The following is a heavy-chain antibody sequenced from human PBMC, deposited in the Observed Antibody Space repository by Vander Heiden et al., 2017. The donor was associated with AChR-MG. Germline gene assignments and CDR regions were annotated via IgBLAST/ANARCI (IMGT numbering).Heavy chain of an antibody. V-gene: IGHV1-3*01. CDR2: INAGNGNT. D-gene: IGHD2-2*01. J-gene: IGHJ3*02. CDR3: ARDMREGDAFDI. Sequence: QVQLVQSGAEVTKPGASVKVSCKASGYTFTSYAMHWVRQAPGQRLEWMGWINAGNGNTKYSQKFQGRVTITRDTSASTAYMELSSLRSEDTAVYYCARDMREGDAFDIWGQGTMVTVSS. CDR1: GYTFTSYA.